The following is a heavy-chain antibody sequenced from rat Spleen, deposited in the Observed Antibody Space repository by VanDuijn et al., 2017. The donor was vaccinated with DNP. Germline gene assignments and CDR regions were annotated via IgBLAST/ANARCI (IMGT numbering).Heavy chain of an antibody. V-gene: IGHV3-1*01. CDR1: GYSITSDY. J-gene: IGHJ2*01. Sequence: ELQLQESGPGLVKPSQSLSLACSVTGYSITSDYWAWIRKFPGNKMEWMGYISYSGTTGYNPSLKSRISITRDTSKRQFFLQLNSVTTEDTATYYCARGPCDYWGQGLMVTVSS. CDR2: ISYSGTT. CDR3: ARGPCDY.